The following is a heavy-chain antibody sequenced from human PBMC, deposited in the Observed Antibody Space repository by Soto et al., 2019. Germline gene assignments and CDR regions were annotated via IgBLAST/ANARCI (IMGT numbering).Heavy chain of an antibody. CDR3: AKRATTVPTPGNYFDC. Sequence: GGSLRLSCAASGFTFSYYSMTWVRQSPGRGLEWVSTLTSRGTTFYADSVKGRFTISRDNSKNTLSLQMHSLRTEDTALYYCAKRATTVPTPGNYFDCWGQGTLVTVSS. J-gene: IGHJ4*02. CDR1: GFTFSYYS. CDR2: LTSRGTT. V-gene: IGHV3-23*01. D-gene: IGHD2-15*01.